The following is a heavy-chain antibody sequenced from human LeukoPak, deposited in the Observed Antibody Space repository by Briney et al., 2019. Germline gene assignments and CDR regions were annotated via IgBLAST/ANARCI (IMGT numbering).Heavy chain of an antibody. D-gene: IGHD5-18*01. CDR2: MYNSGST. J-gene: IGHJ3*02. CDR1: GGSISRYY. V-gene: IGHV4-59*01. Sequence: SETLSLTCTVSGGSISRYYWSWIRQPPGKGLEWIGYMYNSGSTNYNPSLKSRVTISVDTSKNQFSLKLNSVTAADTAVYYCARGIQIWLRDAFDIWGQGTMVTVSS. CDR3: ARGIQIWLRDAFDI.